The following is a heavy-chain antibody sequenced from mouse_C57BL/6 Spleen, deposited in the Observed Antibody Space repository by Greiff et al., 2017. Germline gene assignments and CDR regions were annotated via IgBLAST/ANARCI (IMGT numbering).Heavy chain of an antibody. V-gene: IGHV5-4*03. CDR2: ISDGGSYT. Sequence: EVKLMESGGGLVKPGGSLKLSCAASGFTFSSYAMSWVRQTPEKRLEWVATISDGGSYTYYPDNVKGRFTISRDNAKNNLYLQMSHLKSEDTAMYYCARFITTVGDYFDYWGQGTTLTVSS. D-gene: IGHD1-1*01. CDR3: ARFITTVGDYFDY. CDR1: GFTFSSYA. J-gene: IGHJ2*01.